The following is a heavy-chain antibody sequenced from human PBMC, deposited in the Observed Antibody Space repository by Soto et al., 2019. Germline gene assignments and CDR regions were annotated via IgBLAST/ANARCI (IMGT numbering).Heavy chain of an antibody. V-gene: IGHV4-30-2*01. Sequence: PSETLSLTCVVSGGSISSGGYSWSWIRQPPGKGLEWIGYIYYSGSTYYNPSLKSRATISVDRSKNQFSLKLSSVTAADTAVYYCAREGSDDACFDPWGQETLVTVSS. J-gene: IGHJ5*02. D-gene: IGHD3-16*01. CDR2: IYYSGST. CDR3: AREGSDDACFDP. CDR1: GGSISSGGYS.